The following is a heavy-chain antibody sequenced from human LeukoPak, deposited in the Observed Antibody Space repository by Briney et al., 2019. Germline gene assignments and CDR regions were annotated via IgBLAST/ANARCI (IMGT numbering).Heavy chain of an antibody. CDR3: AGSGSDYRYFDY. D-gene: IGHD1-26*01. J-gene: IGHJ4*02. CDR2: IIPIFGTA. V-gene: IGHV1-69*05. Sequence: SVKVSCKASGGTFSSYAISWVRQAPGQGLEWMGGIIPIFGTANYAQKFQGRVTITTDESTSTAYMELSSLRSEDTAVYYCAGSGSDYRYFDYWGQGTLVTVSS. CDR1: GGTFSSYA.